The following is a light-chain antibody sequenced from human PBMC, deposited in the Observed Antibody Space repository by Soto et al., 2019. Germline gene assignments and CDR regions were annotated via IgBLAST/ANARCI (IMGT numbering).Light chain of an antibody. CDR3: QQYDSSPRT. CDR2: DTS. Sequence: DIVLTQSPATLSLSPGERATLYCGASQRVSGGFLAWYQQKPGLAPRLILYDTSFRATGIPDRFGGSGSGTDFTLTISRLDPEDFAVYYCQQYDSSPRTFGQGTKVEIK. V-gene: IGKV3D-20*01. CDR1: QRVSGGF. J-gene: IGKJ1*01.